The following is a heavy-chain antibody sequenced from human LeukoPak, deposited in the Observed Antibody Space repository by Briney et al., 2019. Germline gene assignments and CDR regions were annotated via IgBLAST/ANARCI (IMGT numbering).Heavy chain of an antibody. V-gene: IGHV3-30-3*01. D-gene: IGHD3-10*01. Sequence: GRSLRLSCAASGFTFSNYGFHWVRQAPGKGLEWVAFISYDGGKKYYADSVKGRFTISRDNSKNTLYLQMNSLRAEDTAVYYCARDPRDGSGSYYKGPYYFDYWGQGTLVTVSS. CDR1: GFTFSNYG. CDR3: ARDPRDGSGSYYKGPYYFDY. J-gene: IGHJ4*02. CDR2: ISYDGGKK.